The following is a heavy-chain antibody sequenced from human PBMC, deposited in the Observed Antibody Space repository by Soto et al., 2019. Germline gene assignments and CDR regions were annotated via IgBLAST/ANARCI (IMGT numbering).Heavy chain of an antibody. D-gene: IGHD2-15*01. CDR3: CRRGGSTVSAFLLSRSSDL. J-gene: IGHJ2*01. CDR2: IGPTGGPT. V-gene: IGHV3-23*01. Sequence: QAPGKGLEWVSAIGPTGGPTYYADSVKGRFTISRDNSKKTLYLQMNSLRVDDIFQAEGCRRGGSTVSAFLLSRSSDL.